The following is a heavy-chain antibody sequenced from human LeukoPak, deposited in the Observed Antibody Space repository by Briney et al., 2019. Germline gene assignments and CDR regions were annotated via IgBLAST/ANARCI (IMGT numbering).Heavy chain of an antibody. Sequence: PSETLSLTCTVSGGSISSYYWSWIRQPPGKELEWIGYIYYSGSTNYNPSLKSRVTISVDTSKNQFSLKLSSVTAADTAVYYCARDSGWFGELSFDYWGQGTLVTVSS. CDR3: ARDSGWFGELSFDY. D-gene: IGHD3-10*01. V-gene: IGHV4-59*01. CDR1: GGSISSYY. CDR2: IYYSGST. J-gene: IGHJ4*02.